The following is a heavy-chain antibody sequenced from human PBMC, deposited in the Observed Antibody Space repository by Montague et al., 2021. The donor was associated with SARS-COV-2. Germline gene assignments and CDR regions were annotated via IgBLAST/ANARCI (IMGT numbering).Heavy chain of an antibody. CDR3: ARDVDPNSWDGMDV. Sequence: SLRLSCAASGFSFSSYEMNWARQAPGKGLEWISYISSGSGSSIHXADXVRVRFTISRANAKNSLYLQMNGLRAEDTAIYYCARDVDPNSWDGMDVWGQGTTVTVSS. D-gene: IGHD2-15*01. CDR1: GFSFSSYE. J-gene: IGHJ6*02. V-gene: IGHV3-48*03. CDR2: ISSGSGSSI.